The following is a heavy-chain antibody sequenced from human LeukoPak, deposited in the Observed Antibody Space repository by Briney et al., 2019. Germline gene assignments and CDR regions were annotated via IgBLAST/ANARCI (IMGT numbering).Heavy chain of an antibody. Sequence: PSETLSLTCTVSGGSISSSSYYWGWIRQPPGKGLEWIGSIYYSGSTYYNPSLKSRVTIFVDTSKNQFSLKLSSVTAADTAVYYCARTGPKGFWSGNYFDYWGQGTLVTVSS. J-gene: IGHJ4*02. CDR3: ARTGPKGFWSGNYFDY. CDR1: GGSISSSSYY. V-gene: IGHV4-39*01. CDR2: IYYSGST. D-gene: IGHD3-3*01.